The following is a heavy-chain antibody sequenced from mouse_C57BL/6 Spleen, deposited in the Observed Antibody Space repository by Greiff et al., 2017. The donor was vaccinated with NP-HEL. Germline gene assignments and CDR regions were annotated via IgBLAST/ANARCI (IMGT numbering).Heavy chain of an antibody. Sequence: DVKLQESGPGMVKPSQSLSLTCTVTGYSITSGYDWHWIRHFPGNKLEWMGYISYSGSTNYNPSLKSRISITHDTSKNHFFLKLNSVTTEDTATYYCARGSSGYDFDYWGQGTTLTVSS. CDR3: ARGSSGYDFDY. J-gene: IGHJ2*01. CDR1: GYSITSGYD. D-gene: IGHD3-2*02. V-gene: IGHV3-1*01. CDR2: ISYSGST.